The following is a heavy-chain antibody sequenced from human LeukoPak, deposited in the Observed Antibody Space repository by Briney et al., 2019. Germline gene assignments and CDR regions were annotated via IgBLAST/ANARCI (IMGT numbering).Heavy chain of an antibody. Sequence: GGSLRLSCAASGFTFSSYAMSWVRQAPGKGLEWVSAISGSGGSTYYADSVKGRFTISRDNSKNTLYLQMNSLRAEDTAVYYCTKGSSSWYVGSWFDPWGQGTLVTVSS. D-gene: IGHD6-13*01. CDR2: ISGSGGST. CDR1: GFTFSSYA. CDR3: TKGSSSWYVGSWFDP. V-gene: IGHV3-23*01. J-gene: IGHJ5*02.